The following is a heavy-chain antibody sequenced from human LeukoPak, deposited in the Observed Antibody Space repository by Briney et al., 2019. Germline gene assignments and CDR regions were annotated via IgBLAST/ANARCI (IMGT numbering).Heavy chain of an antibody. D-gene: IGHD6-19*01. Sequence: GGSLRLSCAASGFTFSSYGMHWVRQAPGKGLEWVAVISYDGSNKYYADSVKGRFTISRDNSKNTLYLQMNSLRAEDTAVYYCATLYSSGWFDYWGQGTLVTVSS. J-gene: IGHJ5*01. CDR2: ISYDGSNK. V-gene: IGHV3-30*03. CDR1: GFTFSSYG. CDR3: ATLYSSGWFDY.